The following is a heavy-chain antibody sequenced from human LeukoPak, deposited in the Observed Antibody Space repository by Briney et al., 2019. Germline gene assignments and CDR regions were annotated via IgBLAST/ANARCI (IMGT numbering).Heavy chain of an antibody. J-gene: IGHJ4*02. CDR1: GYTFIGYY. V-gene: IGHV1-2*02. Sequence: ASVKVSCKASGYTFIGYYMRWVRQAPGHGLEWMGWIDPNSGDTKYAQKFQGRVTMTWDTSVTTAYMELSGLRSDDTAVYCCASPIIDGVTDFDYWGQGTLVTVSS. CDR3: ASPIIDGVTDFDY. CDR2: IDPNSGDT. D-gene: IGHD2-21*02.